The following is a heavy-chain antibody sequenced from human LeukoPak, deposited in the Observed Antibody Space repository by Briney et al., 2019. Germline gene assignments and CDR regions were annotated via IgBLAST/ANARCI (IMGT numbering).Heavy chain of an antibody. J-gene: IGHJ4*02. CDR1: GFTFSRYA. D-gene: IGHD3-10*01. CDR2: ISNSGGST. CDR3: AKDRDFGSGSYYKVDY. V-gene: IGHV3-23*01. Sequence: TGGSLRLSCAASGFTFSRYAMSWVLQAPGKGLEWVSGISNSGGSTYYADSVKGRFTISRDNSKNTLYLQMNSLRAEDTAVYYCAKDRDFGSGSYYKVDYWGQGTLVTVSS.